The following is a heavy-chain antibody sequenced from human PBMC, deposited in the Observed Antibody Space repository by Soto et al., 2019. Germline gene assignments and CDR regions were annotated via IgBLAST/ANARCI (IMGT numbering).Heavy chain of an antibody. D-gene: IGHD6-13*01. CDR2: IYYSGST. CDR3: ARRMWAYSSSWLAPLWSWTDV. CDR1: GGSISSGGYY. V-gene: IGHV4-31*03. J-gene: IGHJ6*02. Sequence: QVQLQESGPGLVKPSQTLSLTCTVSGGSISSGGYYWSWIRQHPGKGLEWIGYIYYSGSTYYNPSLKSRVTISLDTSKNQFSLKLSSVTAADTAVYYCARRMWAYSSSWLAPLWSWTDVWGQGTTVTVSS.